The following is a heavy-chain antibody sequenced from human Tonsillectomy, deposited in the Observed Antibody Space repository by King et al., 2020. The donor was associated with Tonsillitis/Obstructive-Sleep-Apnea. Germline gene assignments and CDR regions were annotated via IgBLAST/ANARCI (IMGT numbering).Heavy chain of an antibody. V-gene: IGHV3-11*06. J-gene: IGHJ6*02. D-gene: IGHD3-10*01. Sequence: VQLVESGGGLVKPGGSLRLSCAASGFTFSDYYMSWIRQTPGRGLEWVAYISSSINDTIYADSVKGRFTISRDNAKNSLYLQMSSLRAEDTAVYYCARAPGGLLSYGMDVWGQGTTVSVSS. CDR3: ARAPGGLLSYGMDV. CDR1: GFTFSDYY. CDR2: ISSSINDT.